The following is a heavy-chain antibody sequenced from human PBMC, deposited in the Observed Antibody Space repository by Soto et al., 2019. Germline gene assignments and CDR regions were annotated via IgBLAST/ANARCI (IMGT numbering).Heavy chain of an antibody. J-gene: IGHJ4*02. CDR1: GFTFSDNY. D-gene: IGHD3-22*01. CDR2: ISSSGSII. V-gene: IGHV3-11*01. CDR3: ARDIGYYESDGYFDY. Sequence: GGSLRLSCAASGFTFSDNYMSWIRQAPGKGLEWVSYISSSGSIIYYADSVKGRFTISRDNAKNSLYLQMNSLRAEDTAVYYCARDIGYYESDGYFDYCGPGAMVTVYS.